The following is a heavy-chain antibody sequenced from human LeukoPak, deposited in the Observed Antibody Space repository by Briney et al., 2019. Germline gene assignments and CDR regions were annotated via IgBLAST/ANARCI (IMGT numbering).Heavy chain of an antibody. Sequence: GGSLRLSCAASGFSFNSYGMHWVRQAPGKGLEWVTFIRYDGSDKYYADSVKGRFTISRDNSKNMLYLEVNSLRPGDTAVYYCAKDGVGTSTADFWGQGTLVTVSS. D-gene: IGHD1-26*01. CDR3: AKDGVGTSTADF. V-gene: IGHV3-30*02. J-gene: IGHJ4*02. CDR2: IRYDGSDK. CDR1: GFSFNSYG.